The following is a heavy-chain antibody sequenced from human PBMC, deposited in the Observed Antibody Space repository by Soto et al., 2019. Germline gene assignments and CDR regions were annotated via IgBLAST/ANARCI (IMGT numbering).Heavy chain of an antibody. Sequence: EVQLVETGGGLIQPGGSLSLSCAASGFSVGSNYMSWVRQAPGTGLEWVSVIYSGGTTYYADSVKGRFTISSDNSKNTLYLQMNSLRVEDTAMYYCGRGYSGSQRELAVDYWGQGTLVTVSS. D-gene: IGHD1-26*01. CDR3: GRGYSGSQRELAVDY. J-gene: IGHJ4*02. CDR1: GFSVGSNY. CDR2: IYSGGTT. V-gene: IGHV3-53*02.